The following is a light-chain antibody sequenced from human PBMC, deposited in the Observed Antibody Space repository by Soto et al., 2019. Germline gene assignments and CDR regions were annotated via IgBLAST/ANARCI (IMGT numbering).Light chain of an antibody. CDR3: QQYGTTRIT. CDR2: GAS. J-gene: IGKJ5*01. Sequence: SVLTQSPGTLSLSPGERATLSCRASQSVSNSYLAWYQQKPGQAPRLLMYGASNRATGIPDRFSGSGSETDFTLTISRLEPEDFAVYYCQQYGTTRITFGQGTRLEIK. V-gene: IGKV3-20*01. CDR1: QSVSNSY.